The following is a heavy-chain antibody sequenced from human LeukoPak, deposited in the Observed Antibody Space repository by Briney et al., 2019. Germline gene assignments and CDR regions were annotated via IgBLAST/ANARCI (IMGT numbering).Heavy chain of an antibody. CDR2: ICNSCFYI. Sequence: GGSLRLSCAASGFTLSSYTTNWVRQAPGKGLEWVSSICNSCFYIYYADSVKGRFVVSRDNANNSLYLQMNSLRDEDTAVYYCVTDGASDIWGQGTMVTVSS. CDR3: VTDGASDI. CDR1: GFTLSSYT. J-gene: IGHJ3*02. V-gene: IGHV3-21*01.